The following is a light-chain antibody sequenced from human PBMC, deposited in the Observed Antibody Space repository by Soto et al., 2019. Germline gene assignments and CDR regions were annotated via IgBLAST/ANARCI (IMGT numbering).Light chain of an antibody. CDR2: SNN. V-gene: IGLV1-44*01. J-gene: IGLJ1*01. Sequence: HSVLTQPPSAAGTPVQRVTISCSGSSSNIGSNTVNWYQQLPGTAPKLLIYSNNQRPSGVPDRFSGSKSGTSASLAISGLQSEDEADYYCAAWDDSLNGPVFGTGTKVTVL. CDR3: AAWDDSLNGPV. CDR1: SSNIGSNT.